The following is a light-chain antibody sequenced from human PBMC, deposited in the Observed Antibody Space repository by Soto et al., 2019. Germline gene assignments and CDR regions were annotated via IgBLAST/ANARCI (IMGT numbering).Light chain of an antibody. J-gene: IGLJ2*01. CDR1: SSDVGSYNL. V-gene: IGLV2-23*02. CDR2: EVS. CDR3: CSYAGSSTLL. Sequence: QSALTQPASVSGSPGQSITISCTGTSSDVGSYNLVSWYQQHPGKAPKLMIYEVSKRPSGVSNRFSGSKSGNTASLTISGLQAEDEADYYCCSYAGSSTLLFGGGTKLTV.